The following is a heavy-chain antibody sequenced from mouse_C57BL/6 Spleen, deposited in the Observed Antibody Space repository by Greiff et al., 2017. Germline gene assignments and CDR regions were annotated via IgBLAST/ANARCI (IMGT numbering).Heavy chain of an antibody. CDR1: GFTFSSYA. CDR2: ISDGGSYT. V-gene: IGHV5-4*01. CDR3: ARDPPYYDYGGGFAY. Sequence: EVKLVESGGGLVKPGGSLKLSCAASGFTFSSYAMSWVRQTPEKRLEWVATISDGGSYTYYPDNVKGRFTISRDNAKNNLYLQMSHLKSEDTAMYYCARDPPYYDYGGGFAYWGQGTLVTVSA. D-gene: IGHD2-4*01. J-gene: IGHJ3*01.